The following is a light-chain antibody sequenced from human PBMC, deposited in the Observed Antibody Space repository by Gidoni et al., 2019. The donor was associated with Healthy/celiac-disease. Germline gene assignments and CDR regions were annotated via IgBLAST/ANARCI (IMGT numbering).Light chain of an antibody. CDR1: QSIISY. V-gene: IGKV1-39*01. J-gene: IGKJ1*01. CDR3: QQSYSTLWT. CDR2: AAS. Sequence: DIQTTQLPSSLSASVGDRVTITCRASQSIISYLNWYQQKPGKAPKLLIYAASSLQSGVPSRFSGSGSGTDFTLTISSLQPEDFATYYCQQSYSTLWTFGQGTKVEIK.